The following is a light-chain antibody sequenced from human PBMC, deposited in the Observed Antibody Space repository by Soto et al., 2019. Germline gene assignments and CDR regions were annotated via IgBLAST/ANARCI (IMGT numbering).Light chain of an antibody. CDR1: NSNIGAGYD. CDR2: ANS. J-gene: IGLJ3*02. Sequence: QSVLTQPPSVSGAPGQRVIISCTGSNSNIGAGYDVHWYQHLPGTAPKLLIYANSNRPSGVPDRFSGSKSGTSASLAITGLQAEDETDYYCQSYDSSLSDWVPGGGTKLTVL. CDR3: QSYDSSLSDWV. V-gene: IGLV1-40*01.